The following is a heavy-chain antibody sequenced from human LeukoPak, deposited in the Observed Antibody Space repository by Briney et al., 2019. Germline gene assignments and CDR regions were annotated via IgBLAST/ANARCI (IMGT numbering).Heavy chain of an antibody. CDR3: ATLISDNSSGWFRVDY. J-gene: IGHJ4*02. V-gene: IGHV3-30*02. D-gene: IGHD6-19*01. CDR2: IRYDGSNK. Sequence: GGSLRLSCAASGFTFSSYGMHWVRQAPGKGLEWVAFIRYDGSNKYYADSVKGRFTISRDNSKNTLYLQMNSLRAEDTAVYYCATLISDNSSGWFRVDYWGQGTLVTVSS. CDR1: GFTFSSYG.